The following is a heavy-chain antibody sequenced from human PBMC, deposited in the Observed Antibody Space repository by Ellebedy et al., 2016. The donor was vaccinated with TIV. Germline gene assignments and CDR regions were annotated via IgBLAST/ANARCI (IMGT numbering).Heavy chain of an antibody. D-gene: IGHD4-23*01. CDR1: GLTFSSLS. V-gene: IGHV3-23*01. CDR3: ARDPVAVGPAFDV. J-gene: IGHJ3*01. CDR2: ISGSGGST. Sequence: GESLKISCAASGLTFSSLSMNWVRQAPGKGLEWVSGISGSGGSTYYTDSVKGRFTISRDNSKDTLFLQMNSLRAEDTAIYFCARDPVAVGPAFDVWGQGTMVTVSS.